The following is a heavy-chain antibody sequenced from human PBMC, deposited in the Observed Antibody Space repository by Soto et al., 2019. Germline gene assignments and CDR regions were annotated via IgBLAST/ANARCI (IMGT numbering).Heavy chain of an antibody. Sequence: QVQLVESGGGVVQPGRTLRLSCAASGFTLRDYALHWVRQAPGKGLEWVTVISFDEANKFYVESVKGRFTILRDNSNNTVFLQMNSLRVEDTAVYFCARTRTTTYFLWDAVDLWGQGTIVTVSS. D-gene: IGHD1-1*01. CDR1: GFTLRDYA. J-gene: IGHJ3*01. CDR3: ARTRTTTYFLWDAVDL. V-gene: IGHV3-30-3*01. CDR2: ISFDEANK.